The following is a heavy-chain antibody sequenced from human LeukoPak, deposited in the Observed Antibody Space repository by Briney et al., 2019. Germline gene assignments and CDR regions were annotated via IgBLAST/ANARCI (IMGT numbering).Heavy chain of an antibody. V-gene: IGHV4-59*01. J-gene: IGHJ4*02. CDR1: GGSISSYY. Sequence: SETLSLTCTVSGGSISSYYWSWIRQPPGKGLEWIGYIYYSGSTNYNPSLKSRVTISVDTSKNQFSLKLSSVTAADTAVYYCARALYYYDSSGYYYFDYWGQGTLVTVSS. D-gene: IGHD3-22*01. CDR2: IYYSGST. CDR3: ARALYYYDSSGYYYFDY.